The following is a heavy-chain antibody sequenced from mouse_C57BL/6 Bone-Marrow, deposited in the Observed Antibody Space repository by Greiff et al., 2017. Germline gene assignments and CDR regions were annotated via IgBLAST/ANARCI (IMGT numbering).Heavy chain of an antibody. CDR2: IDPEDGET. D-gene: IGHD1-1*01. CDR3: APHYYGSSYDAMDY. J-gene: IGHJ4*01. CDR1: GFNIKDSY. Sequence: EVKLVESGAELVKPGASVKLSCTASGFNIKDSYLHWVKQRTEQGLEWIGRIDPEDGETKYAPKFPGKATITADTSSNTDYLQLSSLTSEDTAVYYCAPHYYGSSYDAMDYWGQGTSVTVSS. V-gene: IGHV14-2*01.